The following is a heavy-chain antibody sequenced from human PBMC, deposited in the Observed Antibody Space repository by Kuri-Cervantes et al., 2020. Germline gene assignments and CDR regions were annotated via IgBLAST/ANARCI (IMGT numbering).Heavy chain of an antibody. J-gene: IGHJ4*02. V-gene: IGHV4-31*02. CDR1: GGSISSGGYY. D-gene: IGHD6-19*01. CDR2: IYYSGST. Sequence: SCTVSGGSISSGGYYWSWIRQHPGKGLEWIGYIYYSGSTYYNPSLKSRVTISVDTSKNQFSLKLSSVTAADTAVYYCAREGISSGWYTPDYWGQGTLVTVSS. CDR3: AREGISSGWYTPDY.